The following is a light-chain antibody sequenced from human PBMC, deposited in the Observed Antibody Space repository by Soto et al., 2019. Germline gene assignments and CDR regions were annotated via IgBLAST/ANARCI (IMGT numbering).Light chain of an antibody. CDR3: QHYNSYSEA. CDR1: QSMSLF. V-gene: IGKV1-39*01. CDR2: SAS. Sequence: IEMTQSPSPLSASVGDRITITCRASQSMSLFLNWYQQKPGKAPKLLIYSASTLQSGVPSRFSGSGSGPDFTLTISSLQPDDFATYYCQHYNSYSEAFGQATKV. J-gene: IGKJ1*01.